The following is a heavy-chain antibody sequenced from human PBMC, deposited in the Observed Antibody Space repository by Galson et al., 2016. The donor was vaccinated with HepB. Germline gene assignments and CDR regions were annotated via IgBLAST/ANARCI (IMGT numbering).Heavy chain of an antibody. CDR3: ARAVMLGRGMDV. J-gene: IGHJ6*02. CDR2: TFYRSTWEN. CDR1: GDSVYNTGAA. V-gene: IGHV6-1*01. Sequence: CAISGDSVYNTGAAWVWIRQSPSRGLEWLGRTFYRSTWENHYAGSVKNRITISPDTSRNQFSLHLNSVTPEDTAVYYCARAVMLGRGMDVWGQGTTVTVSS. D-gene: IGHD3-10*01.